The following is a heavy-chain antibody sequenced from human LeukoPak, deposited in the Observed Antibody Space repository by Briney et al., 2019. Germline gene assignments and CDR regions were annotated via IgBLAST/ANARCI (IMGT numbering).Heavy chain of an antibody. CDR2: IIPIFGTA. D-gene: IGHD4-23*01. CDR3: ARGLRWQPTLIDY. J-gene: IGHJ4*02. CDR1: GGTFSSYA. V-gene: IGHV1-69*13. Sequence: GASVKVSCKASGGTFSSYAISWVRQAPGQGLEWMGGIIPIFGTANYAQRFQGRVTITADESTSTAYMELSGLRSEDTAVYYCARGLRWQPTLIDYWGQGTLVTVSS.